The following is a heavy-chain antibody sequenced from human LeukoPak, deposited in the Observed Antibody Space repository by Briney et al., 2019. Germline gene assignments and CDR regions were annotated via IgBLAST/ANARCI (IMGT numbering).Heavy chain of an antibody. Sequence: PSETLSLTCTVSGASVSTYYWSWVRQPPGKGLEWFGYIYNSGSNNYNPSLKSRVIISDDTDNHQFSLKLSSVTAADTAVYYCARDWGGYYDSSGYYYSNAFDIWGPGTMVTVSS. D-gene: IGHD3-22*01. CDR1: GASVSTYY. V-gene: IGHV4-59*02. J-gene: IGHJ3*02. CDR3: ARDWGGYYDSSGYYYSNAFDI. CDR2: IYNSGSN.